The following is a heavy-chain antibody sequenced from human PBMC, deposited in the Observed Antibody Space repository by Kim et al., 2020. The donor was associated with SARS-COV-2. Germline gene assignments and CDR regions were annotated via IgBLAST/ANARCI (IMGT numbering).Heavy chain of an antibody. J-gene: IGHJ6*02. CDR2: IYPGDSDT. V-gene: IGHV5-51*01. Sequence: GESLKISCKGSGYSFTSYWIGWVRQMPGKGLEWMGIIYPGDSDTRYSPSFQGQVTISADKSISTAYLQWSSLKASDTAMYYCARLSGCCYYYYGMDVWGQGTTVTVSS. CDR3: ARLSGCCYYYYGMDV. D-gene: IGHD2-15*01. CDR1: GYSFTSYW.